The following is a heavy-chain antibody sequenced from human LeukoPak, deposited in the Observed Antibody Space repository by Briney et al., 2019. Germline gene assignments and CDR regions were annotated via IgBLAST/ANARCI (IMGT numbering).Heavy chain of an antibody. Sequence: GGSLRLFCAASGFTFSHYSMSWVRQAPGKGLEWVSAISGSGAITYYADSVKGRFNISRDHPRNTLFLPVNSLICEHTAVYYCAKDRLLYGGNTRALDYWGQGTLVTVSS. J-gene: IGHJ4*02. V-gene: IGHV3-23*01. CDR2: ISGSGAIT. CDR1: GFTFSHYS. CDR3: AKDRLLYGGNTRALDY. D-gene: IGHD4-23*01.